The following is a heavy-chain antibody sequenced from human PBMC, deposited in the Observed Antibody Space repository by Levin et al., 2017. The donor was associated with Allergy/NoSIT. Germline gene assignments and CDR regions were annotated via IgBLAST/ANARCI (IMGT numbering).Heavy chain of an antibody. CDR2: IKSKTDGGTV. CDR3: TTYSSSWYYFDY. Sequence: PGGSLRLSCVASGITFSNAWLSWSRQAPGKGLEWVGRIKSKTDGGTVEYAAPVKGRFTIPRDDAKNTLYLQMNSLQTEDTAVYFCTTYSSSWYYFDYWGQGTLVTVSS. J-gene: IGHJ4*02. V-gene: IGHV3-15*01. D-gene: IGHD6-13*01. CDR1: GITFSNAW.